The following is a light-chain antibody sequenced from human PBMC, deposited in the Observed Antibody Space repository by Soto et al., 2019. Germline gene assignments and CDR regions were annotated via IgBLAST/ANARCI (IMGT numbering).Light chain of an antibody. CDR3: LQYCSSPYT. CDR1: QSVSSSY. Sequence: EIVLTQSPGTLSLSPGERATLSCRASQSVSSSYLAWYQQKPGQAPRPLIYGASSRATGIPDRFSGSGSGPDFTLTICSLEPEDFALYYCLQYCSSPYTFGQGTKLEIK. J-gene: IGKJ2*01. V-gene: IGKV3-20*01. CDR2: GAS.